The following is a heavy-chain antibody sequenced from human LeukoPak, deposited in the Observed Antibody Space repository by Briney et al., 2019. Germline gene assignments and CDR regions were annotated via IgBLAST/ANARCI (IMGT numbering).Heavy chain of an antibody. Sequence: SETLSLTCTVSGGSISSYYWSWIRQPPGKGLEGIGYIYYSGSTNYNPSLKSRVTISVDTSKNQFSLKLSSVTAADTAVYYCARVYDILTGRNWFDPWGQGTLVTVSS. CDR2: IYYSGST. D-gene: IGHD3-9*01. J-gene: IGHJ5*02. V-gene: IGHV4-59*01. CDR1: GGSISSYY. CDR3: ARVYDILTGRNWFDP.